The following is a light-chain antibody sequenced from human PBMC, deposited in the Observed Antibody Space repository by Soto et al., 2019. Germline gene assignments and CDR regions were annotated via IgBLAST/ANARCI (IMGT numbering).Light chain of an antibody. CDR3: QQYGSSLPIT. Sequence: IVLTQSPGTLSLSPGERATLSCRASQSVNNDYLAWYQQRHGQAPRLLIYDASNRAAGIPARFSGSGSGTDFTLTISSLEPEDFAVYYCQQYGSSLPITFGQGTRLEIK. V-gene: IGKV3-20*01. CDR1: QSVNNDY. CDR2: DAS. J-gene: IGKJ5*01.